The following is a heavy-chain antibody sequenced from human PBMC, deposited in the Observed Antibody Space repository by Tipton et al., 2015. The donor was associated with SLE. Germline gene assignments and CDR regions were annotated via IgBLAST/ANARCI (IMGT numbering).Heavy chain of an antibody. V-gene: IGHV3-66*02. Sequence: SLRLSCAASGFTVSSSYMSWVRQAPGKGLEWVSVIYSGGSTYYADSVKGRFTISRDNSKNTLYLQMNSLRAEDTAVYYCARAQYSDYNTGDHWGQGTLVTVSS. CDR1: GFTVSSSY. CDR3: ARAQYSDYNTGDH. J-gene: IGHJ4*02. CDR2: IYSGGST. D-gene: IGHD5-12*01.